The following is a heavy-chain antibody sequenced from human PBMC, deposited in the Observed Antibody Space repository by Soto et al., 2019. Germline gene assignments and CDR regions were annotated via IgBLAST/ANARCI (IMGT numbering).Heavy chain of an antibody. CDR2: IYYRGGT. J-gene: IGHJ4*02. D-gene: IGHD3-9*01. V-gene: IGHV4-39*01. CDR1: GGSISSSSYY. Sequence: SETLSLTCTVSGGSISSSSYYWDWIRQPPGKGLEWIGSIYYRGGTYYNPSLQSRVTISVDTSKNQFSLNLSSVTAADTAVYYCARRPYYYDSPGPPRWGQGMLVTVS. CDR3: ARRPYYYDSPGPPR.